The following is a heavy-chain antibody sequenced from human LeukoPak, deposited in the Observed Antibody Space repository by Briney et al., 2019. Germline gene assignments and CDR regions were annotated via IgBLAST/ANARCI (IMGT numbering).Heavy chain of an antibody. D-gene: IGHD2-15*01. CDR2: IKKDGSEK. CDR3: ARGYSRAAFDI. J-gene: IGHJ3*02. Sequence: PGGSLRLSCAASGFTFSNYWMSWVRQAPGKGLEWVANIKKDGSEKYYVNSVKGRFTISRDNGKNSLLLQMNSLRAEDTALYYCARGYSRAAFDIWGQGTVVAVSS. CDR1: GFTFSNYW. V-gene: IGHV3-7*01.